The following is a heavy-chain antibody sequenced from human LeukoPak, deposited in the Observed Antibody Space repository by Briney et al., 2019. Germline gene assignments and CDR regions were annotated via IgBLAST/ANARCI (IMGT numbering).Heavy chain of an antibody. Sequence: PSETLSLTCTVSLDSTTSNFWSWVRQPPGKGLEWIGEIHRSGSPNYNPSLQSRVTISIDRSRNQIALELSSVTAADAAVYYCARVPAHYCTSTSCDDSWFAPWGQGTLVTVSS. D-gene: IGHD2-2*01. V-gene: IGHV4-4*02. J-gene: IGHJ5*02. CDR2: IHRSGSP. CDR1: LDSTTSNF. CDR3: ARVPAHYCTSTSCDDSWFAP.